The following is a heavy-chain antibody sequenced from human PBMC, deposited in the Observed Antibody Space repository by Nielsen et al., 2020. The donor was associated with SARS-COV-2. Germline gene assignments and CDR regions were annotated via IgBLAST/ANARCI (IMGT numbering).Heavy chain of an antibody. J-gene: IGHJ5*02. D-gene: IGHD3-10*01. CDR2: ISYDGSNK. CDR3: ARGGPNYFGSGSYHSWFDP. CDR1: GFTFSSYG. V-gene: IGHV3-30*03. Sequence: GESLKISCAASGFTFSSYGMHWVRQAPGKGLEWVAVISYDGSNKYYADSVKGRFTISRDNSKNTLYLQMNSLRAEDTAVYYCARGGPNYFGSGSYHSWFDPWGQGTLVTVSS.